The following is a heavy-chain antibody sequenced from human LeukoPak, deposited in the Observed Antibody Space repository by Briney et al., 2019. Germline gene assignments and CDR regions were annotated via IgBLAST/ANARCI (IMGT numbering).Heavy chain of an antibody. Sequence: GGSLRLSCAASGFTFSNAWMSWVRQAPGKGLEWVGRIKSKTDGGTTEYAAPVKGRFTISRDNSKNTLYLQMNSLKTEDTAVYYCTTDRYCSGGSCYSRSDYYYYGMDVWGQGTTVTVSS. V-gene: IGHV3-15*01. J-gene: IGHJ6*02. D-gene: IGHD2-15*01. CDR1: GFTFSNAW. CDR3: TTDRYCSGGSCYSRSDYYYYGMDV. CDR2: IKSKTDGGTT.